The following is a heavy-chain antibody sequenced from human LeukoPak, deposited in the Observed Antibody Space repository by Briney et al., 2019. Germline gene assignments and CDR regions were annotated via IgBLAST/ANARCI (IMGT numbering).Heavy chain of an antibody. CDR3: AKDLQGIVVVITTPFQH. Sequence: QPGRSLRLSCAASGFTFSSYAMHWVRQAPGKGLEWVSAISGSGGSTYYADSVKGRFTISRDNSKNTLYLQMNSLRAEDTAVYYCAKDLQGIVVVITTPFQHWGQGTLVTVSS. CDR2: ISGSGGST. V-gene: IGHV3-23*01. D-gene: IGHD3-22*01. J-gene: IGHJ1*01. CDR1: GFTFSSYA.